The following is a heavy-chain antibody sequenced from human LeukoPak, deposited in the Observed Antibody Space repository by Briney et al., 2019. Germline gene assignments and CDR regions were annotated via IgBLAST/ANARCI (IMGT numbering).Heavy chain of an antibody. V-gene: IGHV5-51*01. D-gene: IGHD2-15*01. CDR3: AREGDCSGGSCYSRPFDP. Sequence: GESLKISCKGSGYSFTSYWIGWVRQMPGKGLEWMGIIYPVDSDTRYSPSFQGQVTISADKSISTAYLQWSSLKASDTAMYYCAREGDCSGGSCYSRPFDPWGQGTLVTVSS. CDR1: GYSFTSYW. J-gene: IGHJ5*02. CDR2: IYPVDSDT.